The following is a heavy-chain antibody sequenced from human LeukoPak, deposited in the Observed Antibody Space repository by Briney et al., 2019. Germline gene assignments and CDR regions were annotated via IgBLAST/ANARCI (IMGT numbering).Heavy chain of an antibody. CDR2: IRSKAYGETT. CDR1: RFSFGDYA. Sequence: GGSLRLSCIASRFSFGDYALSWVRQAPGKGLELVGFIRSKAYGETTEYAASVKGRFTVSRDDSKSIAYLQMNSLKTEDTAVYYCSRVFYSSGSYYSPLDSWGQGTLVTVSS. CDR3: SRVFYSSGSYYSPLDS. D-gene: IGHD3-10*01. J-gene: IGHJ4*02. V-gene: IGHV3-49*04.